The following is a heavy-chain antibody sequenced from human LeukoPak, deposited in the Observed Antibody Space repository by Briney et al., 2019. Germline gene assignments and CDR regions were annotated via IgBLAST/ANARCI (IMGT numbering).Heavy chain of an antibody. V-gene: IGHV4-38-2*02. CDR2: IYRSGST. J-gene: IGHJ6*03. CDR3: ARGTYGYYMDV. CDR1: NYSISNSLY. Sequence: PSETLSLTCSGSNYSISNSLYWGWLRQPPGKGLEWIGGIYRSGSTFYNPSLKSRVTISLDTSKNQFSLKLSSGTAADTAVYFCARGTYGYYMDVWGKGTTVTVSS. D-gene: IGHD4-17*01.